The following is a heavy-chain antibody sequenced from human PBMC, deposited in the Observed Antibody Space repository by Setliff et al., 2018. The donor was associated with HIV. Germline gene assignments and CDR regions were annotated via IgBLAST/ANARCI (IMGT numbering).Heavy chain of an antibody. CDR1: GYSISSGYS. V-gene: IGHV4-38-2*02. CDR2: IYHSGST. D-gene: IGHD3-10*01. J-gene: IGHJ5*02. CDR3: ARDLLLWPLTGNWFDP. Sequence: SETLSFTGTVFGYSISSGYSWGWIRQPPGKGLEWIGSIYHSGSTYYNPALKSRVTISVDTSKNQFSLKLSSVTAADTAVYYCARDLLLWPLTGNWFDPWGQGTLVTVSS.